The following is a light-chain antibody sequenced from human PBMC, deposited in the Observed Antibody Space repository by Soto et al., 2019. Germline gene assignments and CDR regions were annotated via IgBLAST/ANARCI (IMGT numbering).Light chain of an antibody. CDR3: QQRSNWPPGT. Sequence: EIVLTQSPATLSLSPGERATLSCRASQGVSSHLAWYQQKPGQAPRLLIYDASNRATGIPARFSCSGSGTDFTLTISSLEPEDFAVYYCQQRSNWPPGTFGGGTKVESK. J-gene: IGKJ4*01. CDR2: DAS. CDR1: QGVSSH. V-gene: IGKV3-11*01.